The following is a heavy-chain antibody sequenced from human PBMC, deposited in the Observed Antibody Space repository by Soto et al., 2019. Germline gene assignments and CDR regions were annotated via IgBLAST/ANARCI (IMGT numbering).Heavy chain of an antibody. Sequence: ASVKVSCKASGGTFSSYTISWVRQAPGQGLEWMGRINPSVGITSYAQKFQGRVTMTRDKSTSTVYMELSSLRSEDTAVYYCARIVVVVAAGDDAFDIWGQGTMVTVSS. J-gene: IGHJ3*02. D-gene: IGHD2-15*01. V-gene: IGHV1-69*02. CDR2: INPSVGIT. CDR3: ARIVVVVAAGDDAFDI. CDR1: GGTFSSYT.